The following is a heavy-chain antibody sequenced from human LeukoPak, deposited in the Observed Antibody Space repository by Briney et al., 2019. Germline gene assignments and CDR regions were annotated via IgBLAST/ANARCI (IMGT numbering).Heavy chain of an antibody. V-gene: IGHV4-59*12. D-gene: IGHD6-13*01. CDR2: IYYSGRT. CDR3: ARGRGAAAGTVWFDP. J-gene: IGHJ5*02. CDR1: GGSISSYY. Sequence: SETLSLTCTVSGGSISSYYWSWIRQPPGKGLEWIGYIYYSGRTNYNPSLKSRVTISVDTSKNHFSLKLSSVTAADTAVYYCARGRGAAAGTVWFDPWGQGTLVTVSS.